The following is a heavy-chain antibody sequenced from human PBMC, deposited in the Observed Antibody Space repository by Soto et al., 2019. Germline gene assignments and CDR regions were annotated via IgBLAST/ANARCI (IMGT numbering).Heavy chain of an antibody. V-gene: IGHV4-34*01. D-gene: IGHD1-26*01. J-gene: IGHJ6*02. CDR2: INHSGST. CDR3: ARHRTLYSGSFIRDYYYYGMDV. CDR1: GGSFSGYY. Sequence: SETLSLTCAVYGGSFSGYYWSWIRQPPGKGLEWIGEINHSGSTNYNPSLKSRVTISVDTSKNQFSLKLSSVTAADTAVYYCARHRTLYSGSFIRDYYYYGMDVWGQGTTVTVSS.